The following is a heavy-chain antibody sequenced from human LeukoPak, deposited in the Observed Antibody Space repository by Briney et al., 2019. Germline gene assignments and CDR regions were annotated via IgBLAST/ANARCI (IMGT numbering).Heavy chain of an antibody. D-gene: IGHD2-15*01. Sequence: SETLSLTCTVSGGSIGSYCWSWIRQSPGKELEWIGYIYYSGSTYYNPSLKSRVTISVDTSKNQFSLKLSSVTAADTAVYYCARDLGCSGGSCYPNWGQGTLVTVSS. V-gene: IGHV4-59*12. J-gene: IGHJ4*02. CDR3: ARDLGCSGGSCYPN. CDR1: GGSIGSYC. CDR2: IYYSGST.